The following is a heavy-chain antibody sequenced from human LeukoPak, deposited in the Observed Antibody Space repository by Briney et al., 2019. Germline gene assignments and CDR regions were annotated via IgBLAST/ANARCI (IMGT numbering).Heavy chain of an antibody. J-gene: IGHJ6*03. CDR1: GGSISSYY. D-gene: IGHD6-13*01. CDR2: IYYSGST. Sequence: PSETLSLTCTVSGGSISSYYWSWIRQPPGKGLEWIGYIYYSGSTNYNPSLKSRVTISVDTSKNQFSLKLSSVTAADTAVYYCARSDSSSWSRDYYYYYMDVWGKGTTVTVSS. V-gene: IGHV4-59*01. CDR3: ARSDSSSWSRDYYYYYMDV.